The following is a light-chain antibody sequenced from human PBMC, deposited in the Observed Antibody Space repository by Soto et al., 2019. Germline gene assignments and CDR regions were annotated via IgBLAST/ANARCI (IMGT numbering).Light chain of an antibody. CDR3: CSYAGSYTYYV. J-gene: IGLJ1*01. Sequence: QSVLTQPRSVSGSPGQSVTISGTGTSSDVGGYSYVSWYQQHPGKAPKLMIYDVSKRPSGVPDRFSGSKSGNPASLTISGLQAEDEADYYCCSYAGSYTYYVFGTGTQGTVL. CDR2: DVS. V-gene: IGLV2-11*01. CDR1: SSDVGGYSY.